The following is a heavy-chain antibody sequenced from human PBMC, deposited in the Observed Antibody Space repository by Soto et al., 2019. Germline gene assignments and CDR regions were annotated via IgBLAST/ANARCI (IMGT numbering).Heavy chain of an antibody. Sequence: SETLSLTCTVSGGSISSYYWSWIRQPPGKGLEWIGYIYYSGSTNYNPSLKSRVTISVDTSKNQFSLKLSSVTAADTAVYYCARRYYDFWSGYYTPYYYYMDVWGKGTTVTVSS. V-gene: IGHV4-59*08. CDR3: ARRYYDFWSGYYTPYYYYMDV. CDR2: IYYSGST. CDR1: GGSISSYY. J-gene: IGHJ6*03. D-gene: IGHD3-3*01.